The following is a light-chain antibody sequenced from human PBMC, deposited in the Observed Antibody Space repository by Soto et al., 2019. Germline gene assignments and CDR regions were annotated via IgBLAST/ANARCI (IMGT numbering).Light chain of an antibody. J-gene: IGKJ1*01. CDR3: QQYGTSPT. Sequence: EIVLTQSPGTLSLSPGERATLSCRASQSVSNNYLAWYQQKPGQAPRRLIFGASGRATGIPDRFSCSGSGTDFTLTISRLEPEDFAFYYCQQYGTSPTFGQGTKEEIK. CDR2: GAS. CDR1: QSVSNNY. V-gene: IGKV3-20*01.